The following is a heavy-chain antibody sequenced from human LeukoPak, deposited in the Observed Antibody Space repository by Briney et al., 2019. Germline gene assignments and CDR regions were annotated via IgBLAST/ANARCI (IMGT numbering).Heavy chain of an antibody. CDR2: IRYDGSNK. CDR3: ARDSPVVTPEGGFDY. CDR1: GFTFSSYG. D-gene: IGHD4-23*01. Sequence: GGSLRLSCAASGFTFSSYGMYWVRQAPGKGLEWVAFIRYDGSNKYYADSVKGRFTISRDNAKNSLYLQMNSLRAEDTAVYYCARDSPVVTPEGGFDYWGQGTLVTVSS. V-gene: IGHV3-30*02. J-gene: IGHJ4*02.